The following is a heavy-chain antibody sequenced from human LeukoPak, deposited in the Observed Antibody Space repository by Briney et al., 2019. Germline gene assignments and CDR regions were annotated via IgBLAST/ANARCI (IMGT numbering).Heavy chain of an antibody. Sequence: PGGSLRLSCAASGFTFSSYAMHWVRQAPGKGLECVSAISSNGGSTYYANSVKGRFTISRDNSKNTLYLQMGSLRAEDTAVYYCAKVQLWPTYYFDYWGQGTLVTVSS. J-gene: IGHJ4*02. CDR3: AKVQLWPTYYFDY. V-gene: IGHV3-64*01. CDR2: ISSNGGST. D-gene: IGHD5-18*01. CDR1: GFTFSSYA.